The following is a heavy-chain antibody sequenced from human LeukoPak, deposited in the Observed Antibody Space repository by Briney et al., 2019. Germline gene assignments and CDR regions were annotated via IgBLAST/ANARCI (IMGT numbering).Heavy chain of an antibody. CDR1: GFTFTTYW. CDR3: ATGGYYFDY. Sequence: PGESLRLSCAASGFTFTTYWMSWVRQAPGKGLEWVANIKQDGTEKYYVDSVKGRFTISRDNAKNSLYLQMNSLRAEDTAVYYCATGGYYFDYWGQGALVTVSS. J-gene: IGHJ4*02. V-gene: IGHV3-7*01. D-gene: IGHD3-10*01. CDR2: IKQDGTEK.